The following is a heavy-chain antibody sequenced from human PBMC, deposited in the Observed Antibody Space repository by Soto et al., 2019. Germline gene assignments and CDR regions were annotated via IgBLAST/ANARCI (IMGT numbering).Heavy chain of an antibody. J-gene: IGHJ4*02. CDR2: IKQDGSEK. V-gene: IGHV3-7*01. CDR1: GFTLSTYW. CDR3: GTADRGTAAGGTVQ. D-gene: IGHD6-13*01. Sequence: EVQVVESEGGLVQPEGSLRLSCAASGFTLSTYWMSWVRQAPGKGLEWVANIKQDGSEKYYVDSVKGRFTVSRDNAKNSLYLQMKSLRTEDTAVYYCGTADRGTAAGGTVQWGQGTLVTVSS.